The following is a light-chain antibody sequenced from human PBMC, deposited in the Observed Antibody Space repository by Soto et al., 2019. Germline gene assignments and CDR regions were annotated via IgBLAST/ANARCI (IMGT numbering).Light chain of an antibody. CDR2: EVS. V-gene: IGLV2-14*01. J-gene: IGLJ1*01. CDR1: NSDVGIYDF. CDR3: ISYTSDDVRYV. Sequence: QSVLTQPATVSGTPGQSITISCTGSNSDVGIYDFVSWYHHHPGRAPKLIVSEVSPRPSGVSNRFSGSKSGNTASLTISGLQSEDEADYYCISYTSDDVRYVFGPGTKVTVL.